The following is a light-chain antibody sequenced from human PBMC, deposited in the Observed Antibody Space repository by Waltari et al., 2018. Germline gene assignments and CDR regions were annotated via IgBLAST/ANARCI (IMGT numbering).Light chain of an antibody. J-gene: IGLJ3*02. V-gene: IGLV2-23*01. Sequence: QSALTQPASVSGSPGQSITISCTGTSSDVGSYNPVSWYQQHPGKAPKLIIYEGNKWPSGVSNRFSGSKSGNTASLTISGLQAEDEADYYCCSYAGSSTWVFGGGTKLTVL. CDR1: SSDVGSYNP. CDR3: CSYAGSSTWV. CDR2: EGN.